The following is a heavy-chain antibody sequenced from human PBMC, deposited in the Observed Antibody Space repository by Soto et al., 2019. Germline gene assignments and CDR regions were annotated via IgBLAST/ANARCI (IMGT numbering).Heavy chain of an antibody. CDR3: AKGGYSNSFDY. Sequence: QVQLVESGGGVVQPGRSLRLSCAASGFTFSSYGMHWVRQAPGKGLEWVAVISYDGSNKYYADSVKGRFTISRDNSKNTLYLQMNSLRAEDTAVYYLAKGGYSNSFDYWGQGTLVTVSS. V-gene: IGHV3-30*18. CDR2: ISYDGSNK. D-gene: IGHD4-4*01. CDR1: GFTFSSYG. J-gene: IGHJ4*02.